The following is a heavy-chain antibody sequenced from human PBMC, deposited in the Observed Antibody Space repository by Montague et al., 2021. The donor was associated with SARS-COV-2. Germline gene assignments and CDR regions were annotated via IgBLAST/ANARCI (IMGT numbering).Heavy chain of an antibody. Sequence: SGTLSLTCTVSGGSISSYYWSWIRQPPGKGLEWIGYIYYSGSTNXNPSLKGPVTISVDTSKNQFSLKLSSVTAADTAVYYCARGDVEMATIKSGGPFYHFDYWGQGTLVTVSS. D-gene: IGHD5-24*01. V-gene: IGHV4-59*13. CDR1: GGSISSYY. CDR3: ARGDVEMATIKSGGPFYHFDY. CDR2: IYYSGST. J-gene: IGHJ4*02.